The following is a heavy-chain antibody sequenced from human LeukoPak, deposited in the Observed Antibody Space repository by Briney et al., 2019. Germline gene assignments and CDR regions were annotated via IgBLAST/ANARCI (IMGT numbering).Heavy chain of an antibody. V-gene: IGHV1-2*06. J-gene: IGHJ4*02. Sequence: VASVKVSCKASVYTFTGYYMHWVRQGPGQGLEWMGRINPNSGGTNYAQKFQGRVTMTRDTSISTAYMELSRLRSDDTAVYYCARDWQWPEGDYWGQGTLVTVSS. CDR2: INPNSGGT. CDR1: VYTFTGYY. D-gene: IGHD6-19*01. CDR3: ARDWQWPEGDY.